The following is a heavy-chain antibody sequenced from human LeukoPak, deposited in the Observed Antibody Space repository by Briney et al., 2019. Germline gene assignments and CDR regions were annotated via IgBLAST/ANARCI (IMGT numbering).Heavy chain of an antibody. Sequence: PGGSLRLSCAASGFTFSSYEMNWVRQAPGKGLEWVSYISSSGSTIYYADSVKGRFTISRDNSKNTLYLQMNSLRAEDTAVYYCAKLTYCSSTSCYDYWGQGTLVTVSS. D-gene: IGHD2-2*01. V-gene: IGHV3-48*03. CDR1: GFTFSSYE. CDR2: ISSSGSTI. J-gene: IGHJ4*02. CDR3: AKLTYCSSTSCYDY.